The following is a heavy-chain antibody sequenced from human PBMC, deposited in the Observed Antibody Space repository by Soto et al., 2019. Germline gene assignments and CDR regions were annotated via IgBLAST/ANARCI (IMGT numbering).Heavy chain of an antibody. CDR3: ARGTPTYDILTGYYTPGYFDY. Sequence: GGSLRLSCAASGFTFSDYYMSWIRQAPGKGLEWVSYISSSSSYTNYADSVKGRFTISRDNAKNSLYLQMNSLRAEDTAVYYCARGTPTYDILTGYYTPGYFDYWGQGTLVTVSS. D-gene: IGHD3-9*01. CDR2: ISSSSSYT. CDR1: GFTFSDYY. V-gene: IGHV3-11*06. J-gene: IGHJ4*02.